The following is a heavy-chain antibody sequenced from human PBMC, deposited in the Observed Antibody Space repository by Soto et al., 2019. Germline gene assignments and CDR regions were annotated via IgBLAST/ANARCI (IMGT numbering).Heavy chain of an antibody. V-gene: IGHV4-4*02. Sequence: QVQLQESGPGLVKPSGTLSLTCAVSGVSIGSHDWWTWVRQPPGKGLEWIGESHQSGNTNYNSSPXRRGPLTLDKSKNPFSLQLSSVTVADTAVYYCATRDTGRVYWGQGTLVTVSS. CDR1: GVSIGSHDW. CDR3: ATRDTGRVY. D-gene: IGHD5-18*01. CDR2: SHQSGNT. J-gene: IGHJ4*02.